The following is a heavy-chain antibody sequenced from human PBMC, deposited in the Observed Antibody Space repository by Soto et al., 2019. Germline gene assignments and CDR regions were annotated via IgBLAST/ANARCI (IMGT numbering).Heavy chain of an antibody. CDR2: IIPIFGTA. D-gene: IGHD3-16*01. CDR1: GGTFSSYA. J-gene: IGHJ6*02. Sequence: QVQLVQSGAEVKKPGSSVKVSCKASGGTFSSYAINWVRQAPGQGLEWMGGIIPIFGTADYAQKFQGRVTITADHSTSTAYMELGSLRSEDTAVYYCAQCLLGVNYYYGMDVWGQGTTVTVSS. CDR3: AQCLLGVNYYYGMDV. V-gene: IGHV1-69*12.